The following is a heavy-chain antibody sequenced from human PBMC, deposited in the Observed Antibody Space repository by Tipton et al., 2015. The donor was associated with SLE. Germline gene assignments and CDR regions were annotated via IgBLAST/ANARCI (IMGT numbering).Heavy chain of an antibody. J-gene: IGHJ6*03. CDR3: ARAGAGYYYYYMDV. V-gene: IGHV4-61*05. Sequence: TLSLTCTVSGGSISSSPYYWAWIRQPPGKGLEWIGYIYYSGSTNYNPSLKSRVTISVDTSKNQFSLKLSSVTAADTAVYYCARAGAGYYYYYMDVWAKGTPVTVSS. CDR1: GGSISSSPYY. CDR2: IYYSGST.